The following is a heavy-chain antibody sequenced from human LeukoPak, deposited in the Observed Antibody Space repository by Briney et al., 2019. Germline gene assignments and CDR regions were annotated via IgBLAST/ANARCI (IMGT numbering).Heavy chain of an antibody. Sequence: SETLSLTCAVYGGSFSGYYWSWIRQPPGKGLEWIGEINHSGSTNYNPSLKSRVTISVDRSKNQFSLKLSSVTAADTAVYYCARDSSPDAFDIWGQGTMVTVSS. V-gene: IGHV4-34*01. CDR1: GGSFSGYY. J-gene: IGHJ3*02. CDR3: ARDSSPDAFDI. D-gene: IGHD3-22*01. CDR2: INHSGST.